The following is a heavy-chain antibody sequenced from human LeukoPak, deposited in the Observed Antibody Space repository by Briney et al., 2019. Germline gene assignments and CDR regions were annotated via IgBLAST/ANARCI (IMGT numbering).Heavy chain of an antibody. V-gene: IGHV4-30-4*01. CDR3: ARDLRERGGDFDKGGWYFDL. J-gene: IGHJ2*01. D-gene: IGHD4-17*01. Sequence: PSETLSLTCTVSGGSISSGDYYWSWIRQPPGKGLEWIGYIYYSGSTYYNPSLKSRVTISVDTSKNQFSLKLSSVTAADTAVYYCARDLRERGGDFDKGGWYFDLWGRGTLVTVSS. CDR1: GGSISSGDYY. CDR2: IYYSGST.